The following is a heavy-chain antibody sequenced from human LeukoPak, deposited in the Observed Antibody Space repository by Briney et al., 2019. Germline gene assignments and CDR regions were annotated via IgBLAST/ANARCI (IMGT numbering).Heavy chain of an antibody. CDR1: GFTFSNFW. V-gene: IGHV3-7*04. CDR3: ARGDDFSGDY. J-gene: IGHJ4*02. D-gene: IGHD1-1*01. CDR2: IHPEGNEK. Sequence: GGSLRLSCAASGFTFSNFWMSWVRQAPGRGLEWVANIHPEGNEKYHVESVEGRFTISRENIKNSLFLQMHGLRVEDTAVYYCARGDDFSGDYWGQGTLVTVSS.